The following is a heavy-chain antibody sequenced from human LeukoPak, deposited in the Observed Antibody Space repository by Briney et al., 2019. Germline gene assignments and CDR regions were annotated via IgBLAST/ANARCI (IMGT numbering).Heavy chain of an antibody. CDR3: ARDTNPIPYYGMDV. J-gene: IGHJ6*02. V-gene: IGHV3-11*01. D-gene: IGHD2-21*01. CDR1: GFTFSDYY. CDR2: ISSSGSTI. Sequence: GGSLRLSCAASGFTFSDYYMSWIRQAPGKGLEWVSYISSSGSTIYYADSVKGRFTISRDNAKNSLYLQMNSLRAEDTAVYYCARDTNPIPYYGMDVWGQGTTVTVSS.